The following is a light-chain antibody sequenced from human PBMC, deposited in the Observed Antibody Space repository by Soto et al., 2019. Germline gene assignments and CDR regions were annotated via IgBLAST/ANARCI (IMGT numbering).Light chain of an antibody. CDR3: NSYTSSSTYV. CDR1: SSDVGGFNY. Sequence: QSVLTQPASVSGSPGQSITISCTGTSSDVGGFNYVSWYQQHPGKAPKLMIYDVTNRPSGVSYRFSGSKSGNTASLTISGLQAWDEADYYCNSYTSSSTYVFGTGTKVTVL. J-gene: IGLJ1*01. V-gene: IGLV2-14*03. CDR2: DVT.